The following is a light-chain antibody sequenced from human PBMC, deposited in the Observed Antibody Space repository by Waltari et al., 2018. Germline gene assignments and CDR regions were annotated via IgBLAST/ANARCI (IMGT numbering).Light chain of an antibody. J-gene: IGLJ3*02. V-gene: IGLV2-14*01. Sequence: QSALTQPASVSGSPGQSITISCTATRSSVGGYNYVSWYQQHPGKAPKLMIYDGSKRPSGVSNRFSGSKSGNTASLTISGLQAEDEADYYCSSYTSSSTWVFGGGTKLTVL. CDR3: SSYTSSSTWV. CDR1: RSSVGGYNY. CDR2: DGS.